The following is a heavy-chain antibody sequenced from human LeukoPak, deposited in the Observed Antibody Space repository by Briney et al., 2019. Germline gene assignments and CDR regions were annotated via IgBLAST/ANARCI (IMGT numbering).Heavy chain of an antibody. CDR3: ARDLAGVVNWFDP. D-gene: IGHD6-19*01. J-gene: IGHJ5*02. CDR2: IKQDGSEK. V-gene: IGHV3-7*01. CDR1: GFTFSSYW. Sequence: PGGSLRLSCAASGFTFSSYWMSWVRQGPGKGLEWVAKIKQDGSEKYYVDSVKGRFTVSRDNAKNSLYLQMNSLRAEDTAVYYCARDLAGVVNWFDPWGQGTLVTVSS.